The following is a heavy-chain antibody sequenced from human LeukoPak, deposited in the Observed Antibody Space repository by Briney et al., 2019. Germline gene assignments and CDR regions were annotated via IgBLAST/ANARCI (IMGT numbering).Heavy chain of an antibody. Sequence: ASVKVSCKASGYTFTGYYMHWVRQAPGQGLEWMGWINPNSGGTNYVQKFQGRVTMTRDTSISTAYMELSRLRSDDTAVYYCARDTYCSSTSCPSGMDVWGQGTTVTVSS. CDR2: INPNSGGT. CDR3: ARDTYCSSTSCPSGMDV. D-gene: IGHD2-2*01. J-gene: IGHJ6*02. CDR1: GYTFTGYY. V-gene: IGHV1-2*02.